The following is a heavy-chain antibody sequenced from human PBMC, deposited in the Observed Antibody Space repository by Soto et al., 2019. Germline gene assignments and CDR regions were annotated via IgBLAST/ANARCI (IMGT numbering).Heavy chain of an antibody. D-gene: IGHD5-12*01. Sequence: TSETLSLTCAVYGGSFSGYYWSWIRQPPGKGLEWIGEINHSGSTNYNPSLKSRVTISVDTSKNQFSLKLSSVTAADTAVYYCARGPLREWLRSPGSVNWFAPWGQGTLVTVSS. CDR3: ARGPLREWLRSPGSVNWFAP. V-gene: IGHV4-34*01. CDR1: GGSFSGYY. CDR2: INHSGST. J-gene: IGHJ5*02.